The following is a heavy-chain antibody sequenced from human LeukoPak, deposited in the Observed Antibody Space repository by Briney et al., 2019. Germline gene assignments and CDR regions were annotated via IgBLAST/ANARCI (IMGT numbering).Heavy chain of an antibody. D-gene: IGHD3-22*01. Sequence: SETLSLTCTVSGGSISSGGYYWSWIRQHPGKGLEWIGYIYYSGSTYYNPSLKSRVTISVDTSKNQFSLKLSSVTAADTAVYYCARGGHYYDSSGYSYYFDYWDQGTLVTVSS. CDR1: GGSISSGGYY. V-gene: IGHV4-31*03. J-gene: IGHJ4*02. CDR3: ARGGHYYDSSGYSYYFDY. CDR2: IYYSGST.